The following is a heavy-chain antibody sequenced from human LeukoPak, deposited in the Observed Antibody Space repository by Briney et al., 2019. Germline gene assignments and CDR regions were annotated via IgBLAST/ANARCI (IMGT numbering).Heavy chain of an antibody. V-gene: IGHV3-21*01. CDR2: ISSSSSYI. D-gene: IGHD2-2*01. CDR3: ASLLGVVVPAAPFDY. J-gene: IGHJ4*02. CDR1: GFTFSSYS. Sequence: GGSLRLSCAASGFTFSSYSMNWVRQAPGKGLEWVSSISSSSSYIYYADSVKGRFTISRDNAKNSLYLQMNSLRAEDTAVYYCASLLGVVVPAAPFDYWGQGTLVTVSS.